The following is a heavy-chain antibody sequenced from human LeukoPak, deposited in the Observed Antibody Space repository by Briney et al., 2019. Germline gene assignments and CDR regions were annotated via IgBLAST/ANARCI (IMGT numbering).Heavy chain of an antibody. V-gene: IGHV3-23*01. CDR3: AKEGSSWELDY. CDR2: ISGSGGST. J-gene: IGHJ4*02. D-gene: IGHD6-6*01. CDR1: GFTFSSYA. Sequence: GGSLRLSCAASGFTFSSYAMSWVRQAPGKGLEWVSAISGSGGSTYYADSVKGRFTISRDNSKNSLYLQMNSLRAEDMALYYCAKEGSSWELDYWGQGTLVTVSS.